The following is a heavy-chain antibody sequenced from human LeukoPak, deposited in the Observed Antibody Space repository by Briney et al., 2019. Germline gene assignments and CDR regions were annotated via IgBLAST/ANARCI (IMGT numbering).Heavy chain of an antibody. CDR3: ARSNSSGWYPATFDY. CDR1: GYSFTSYW. Sequence: GESLKISCKGSGYSFTSYWIGWVRQMPGKGLEWMGIIYPGDSDTRYSPSFQGQVTISADKSISTAYLQWGSLKASDTAMYYCARSNSSGWYPATFDYWGQGTLVTVSS. D-gene: IGHD6-19*01. J-gene: IGHJ4*02. CDR2: IYPGDSDT. V-gene: IGHV5-51*01.